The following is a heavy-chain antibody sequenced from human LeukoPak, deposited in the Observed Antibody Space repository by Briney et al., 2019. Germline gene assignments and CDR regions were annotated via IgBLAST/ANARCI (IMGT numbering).Heavy chain of an antibody. CDR3: ARLAGIWFGEPDHDAFDI. CDR2: ISSSSGTI. Sequence: GGSLRLSCAASGLTLSSYSMNCVRQAPGKGLEWVSYISSSSGTIYYADSVKGRFTISRDNAKNSLYLQMTSLRAEDTAVYYCARLAGIWFGEPDHDAFDIWGQGTMVTVSS. V-gene: IGHV3-48*01. D-gene: IGHD3-10*01. J-gene: IGHJ3*02. CDR1: GLTLSSYS.